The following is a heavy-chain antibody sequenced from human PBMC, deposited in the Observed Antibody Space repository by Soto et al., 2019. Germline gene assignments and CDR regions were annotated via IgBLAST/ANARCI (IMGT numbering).Heavy chain of an antibody. V-gene: IGHV1-69*01. CDR1: GGTFSSFT. J-gene: IGHJ6*02. CDR2: IIPIYGTA. CDR3: AKDRRADWESCLYDAMDV. D-gene: IGHD3-16*01. Sequence: QVQLVQSGAEVNKPGSSVKVSCKASGGTFSSFTISWVRQAPGQGLEWMGGIIPIYGTANYAQKFQGRVTITADASTRTVYMELSSLRSEDTAVYYCAKDRRADWESCLYDAMDVWGQGTTITVSS.